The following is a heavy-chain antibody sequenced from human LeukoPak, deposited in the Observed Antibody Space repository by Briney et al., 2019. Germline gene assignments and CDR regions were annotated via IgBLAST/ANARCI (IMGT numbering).Heavy chain of an antibody. D-gene: IGHD3-10*01. V-gene: IGHV4-61*01. Sequence: SETLSLTCSVSGLSISSGYYWGWIRQPPGKGLECIGYIHYTGSTNYNPSLKSRVTISVETSKNQFSLKLKSVTAADTAVYYCARGGYYGSGNDFRFDPWGQGTLVTVSS. CDR2: IHYTGST. CDR1: GLSISSGYY. CDR3: ARGGYYGSGNDFRFDP. J-gene: IGHJ5*02.